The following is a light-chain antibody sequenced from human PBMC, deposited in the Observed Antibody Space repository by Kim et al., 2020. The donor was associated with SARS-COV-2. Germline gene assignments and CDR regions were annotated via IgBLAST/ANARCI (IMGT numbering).Light chain of an antibody. J-gene: IGKJ5*01. CDR3: QQYDSSPIT. V-gene: IGKV1-5*03. CDR2: KAS. CDR1: QTITTS. Sequence: ASVGDRVTMTCRASQTITTSLAWYQQKPGKAPNLLIYKASNLERGVPGRFSGSGSGTEFTLTITSLQPDDFATYYCQQYDSSPITFGQGTRLEIK.